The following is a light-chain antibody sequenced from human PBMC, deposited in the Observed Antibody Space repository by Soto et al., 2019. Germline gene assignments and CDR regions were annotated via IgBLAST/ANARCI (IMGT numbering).Light chain of an antibody. CDR3: QQVYDFPHT. Sequence: DIQMTQSPSSLSASVGDRVTITCRTSQTISNYLNWYRQKPGKVPEVLIYGASSLQRGVSSRFTGSASRTYFTLTISSLQPEDFATYYCQQVYDFPHTFGQGTKVEV. CDR1: QTISNY. V-gene: IGKV1-39*01. CDR2: GAS. J-gene: IGKJ2*01.